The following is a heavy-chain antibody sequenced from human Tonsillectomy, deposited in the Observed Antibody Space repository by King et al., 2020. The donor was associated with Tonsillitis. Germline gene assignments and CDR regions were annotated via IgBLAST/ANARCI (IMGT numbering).Heavy chain of an antibody. D-gene: IGHD1-7*01. CDR2: IKRDVSEK. CDR1: GFTFSNYW. CDR3: TRDSLAGTRDQSRY. Sequence: VQLVESGGGLVQPGGSLRLACAASGFTFSNYWMVLVRLSPGKGLELVANIKRDVSEKTLVDSVKVRFTISRDNAKNSLFLQMNSLRAEDTAVYYCTRDSLAGTRDQSRYWGQGTLVTVSS. V-gene: IGHV3-7*01. J-gene: IGHJ4*02.